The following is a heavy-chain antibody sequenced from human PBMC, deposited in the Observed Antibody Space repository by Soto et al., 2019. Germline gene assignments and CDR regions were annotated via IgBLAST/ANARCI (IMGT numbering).Heavy chain of an antibody. CDR3: AKMGRDAYKPIDS. CDR1: GFTFSDSA. D-gene: IGHD3-16*01. V-gene: IGHV3-23*01. J-gene: IGHJ4*02. CDR2: ISASGYST. Sequence: EVQLLESGGGLVQPGESLRLSCAASGFTFSDSAMGWVRQAPGKGLEWVSSISASGYSTYYADSVKGRFTISRDTSKNTPYLQTTSLRAEDTAMYYCAKMGRDAYKPIDSWGQGSLVTVSS.